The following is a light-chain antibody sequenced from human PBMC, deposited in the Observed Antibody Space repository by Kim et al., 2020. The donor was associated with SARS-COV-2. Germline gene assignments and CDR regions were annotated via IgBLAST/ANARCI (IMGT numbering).Light chain of an antibody. CDR3: QQHSDWPPSLT. J-gene: IGKJ4*01. CDR1: QSVKSH. V-gene: IGKV3-11*01. Sequence: SPGERATLSCRASQSVKSHLGWYQQKPGQAPRLLMYDVSNRATGIPARFSGSGFGTDFTLTISSLEPEDFAVYYCQQHSDWPPSLTFGGGTKLEIK. CDR2: DVS.